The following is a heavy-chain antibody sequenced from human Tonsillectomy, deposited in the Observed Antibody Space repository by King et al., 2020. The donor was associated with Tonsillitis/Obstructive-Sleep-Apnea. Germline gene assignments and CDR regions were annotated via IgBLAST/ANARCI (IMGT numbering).Heavy chain of an antibody. CDR2: IKSKTDGGTT. J-gene: IGHJ6*02. Sequence: QLVQSGGGLVKPGGSLRLSCAASGFTFSNAWMNWVRQAPGKGLEWVGRIKSKTDGGTTDYAAPVKGRFTISRDDSKNTLYLQMNSLKTEDTAVYYCTTDSWQVGAKSYYGMDVWGQGTTVTVSS. CDR3: TTDSWQVGAKSYYGMDV. V-gene: IGHV3-15*07. D-gene: IGHD1-26*01. CDR1: GFTFSNAW.